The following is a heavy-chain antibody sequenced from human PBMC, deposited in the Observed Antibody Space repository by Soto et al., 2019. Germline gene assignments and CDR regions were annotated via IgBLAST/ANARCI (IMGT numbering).Heavy chain of an antibody. D-gene: IGHD2-2*01. Sequence: QGQLVQSGAEVKKPGSSVKVACKGSGGTFNRYTITRVRQAPGQGLECLGRLIPMFGIASYAQNFQGRVPITADKCTTTAYMELRSVSSEATAVYYCARDSGRSDVVPAAISAMDVWRQGTTVSVSS. CDR1: GGTFNRYT. V-gene: IGHV1-69*08. J-gene: IGHJ6*02. CDR2: LIPMFGIA. CDR3: ARDSGRSDVVPAAISAMDV.